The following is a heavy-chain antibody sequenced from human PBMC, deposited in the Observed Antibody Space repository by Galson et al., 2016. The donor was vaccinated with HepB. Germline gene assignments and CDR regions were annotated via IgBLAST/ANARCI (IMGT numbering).Heavy chain of an antibody. Sequence: QSGAEVKKPGESLKISCKTSGYNFSSSWIGWVRQAPGKGLEWMGNIHPVDSETHISPSFQGQVTISADKSTNTVHLHWTRLKASDTAMYYCARLDLVGAIHFDKWGQGTLVTVSS. CDR1: GYNFSSSW. CDR3: ARLDLVGAIHFDK. J-gene: IGHJ4*02. V-gene: IGHV5-51*01. D-gene: IGHD1-26*01. CDR2: IHPVDSET.